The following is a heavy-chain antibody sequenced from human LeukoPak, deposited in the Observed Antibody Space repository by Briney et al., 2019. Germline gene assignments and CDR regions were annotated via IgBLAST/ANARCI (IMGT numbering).Heavy chain of an antibody. Sequence: GGSLRLSCAASGLIFSDCLNWVRQAPGKGLEWVSSIKFGSDSINYADSVKGRFTISRDNAKNSLYLQMNSLRAEDTAVYYCARDILGVVTTSRDDAFDIWGQGTMVTVSS. J-gene: IGHJ3*02. D-gene: IGHD2-21*02. V-gene: IGHV3-21*01. CDR1: GLIFSDC. CDR2: IKFGSDSI. CDR3: ARDILGVVTTSRDDAFDI.